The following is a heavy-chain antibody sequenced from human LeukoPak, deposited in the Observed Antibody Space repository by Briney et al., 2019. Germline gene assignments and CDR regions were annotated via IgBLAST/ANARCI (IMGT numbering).Heavy chain of an antibody. J-gene: IGHJ4*02. D-gene: IGHD6-13*01. CDR1: GFTFSDYY. CDR2: ISSSGSTI. Sequence: KPGGSLRLSCAASGFTFSDYYMSWIRQAPGKGLEWASYISSSGSTIYYADSVKGRFTISRDNAKNSLYLQMNSLRAEDTALYYCVKDRSSKQQLVRGYFDYWGQGTLVTVSS. V-gene: IGHV3-11*01. CDR3: VKDRSSKQQLVRGYFDY.